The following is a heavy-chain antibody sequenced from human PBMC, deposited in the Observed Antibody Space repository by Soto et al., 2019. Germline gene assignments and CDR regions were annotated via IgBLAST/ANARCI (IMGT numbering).Heavy chain of an antibody. CDR1: GFTFSSYW. J-gene: IGHJ6*02. V-gene: IGHV3-7*01. Sequence: GGSLRLSCAASGFTFSSYWMSWVRQAPGKGLEWVANIKQDGSEKYYVDSVKGRFTISRDNAKNSLYLQMNSLRAEDTAVYYCARDPRYYDSSGYYYYYYGMDVWGQGTTVTVPS. CDR3: ARDPRYYDSSGYYYYYYGMDV. CDR2: IKQDGSEK. D-gene: IGHD3-22*01.